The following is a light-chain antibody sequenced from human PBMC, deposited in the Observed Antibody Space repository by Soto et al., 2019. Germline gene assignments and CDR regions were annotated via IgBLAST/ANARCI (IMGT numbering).Light chain of an antibody. CDR1: SSNIGAGYD. V-gene: IGLV1-40*01. CDR3: QSYDSSLSVWV. CDR2: GNS. J-gene: IGLJ2*01. Sequence: QSVLTQPPSVSGAPGQRVTISCTGSSSNIGAGYDVHWYQQLPGTAPKLPIYGNSNPPSGVPDRFSGSKSGTSAPLAITGLQAEDEADYYCQSYDSSLSVWVFGGGTKLTVL.